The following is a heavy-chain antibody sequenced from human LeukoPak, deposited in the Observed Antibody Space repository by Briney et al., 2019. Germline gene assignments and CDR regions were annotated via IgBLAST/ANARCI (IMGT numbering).Heavy chain of an antibody. J-gene: IGHJ4*02. CDR3: TWNDYGDY. Sequence: GGSLRLSCAASGFTFSNAWMTWVRQAPGKGLEWVGRIKSKTDGETTDYAAPVKGRFTVSRDDSKNTLYLQMNSLKADDTAVYYCTWNDYGDYWGQGTLVTVSS. CDR2: IKSKTDGETT. CDR1: GFTFSNAW. D-gene: IGHD1-1*01. V-gene: IGHV3-15*01.